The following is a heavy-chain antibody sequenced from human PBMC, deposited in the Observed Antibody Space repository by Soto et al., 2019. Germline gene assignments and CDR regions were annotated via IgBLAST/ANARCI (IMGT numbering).Heavy chain of an antibody. CDR3: AKALVGEVGATDY. CDR2: ITRTDST. CDR1: GFTFSNYA. Sequence: GGSLRLSCTASGFTFSNYAMSWVRQAPGKGLEWVSAITRTDSTYYADSVKGRFTISRDNSRNTLYLQMNSLGAEDAALYYCAKALVGEVGATDYWGQGTLVTVSS. J-gene: IGHJ4*02. D-gene: IGHD1-26*01. V-gene: IGHV3-23*01.